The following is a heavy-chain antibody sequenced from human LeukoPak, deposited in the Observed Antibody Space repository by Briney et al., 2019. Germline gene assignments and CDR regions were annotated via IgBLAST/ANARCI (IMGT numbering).Heavy chain of an antibody. CDR2: ISSSGSTI. D-gene: IGHD5-18*01. CDR3: ARIYSYGSDY. Sequence: GGSLRLSCAASGFTFSSYEMNWVRQAPGKGLEWVAYISSSGSTIYYADSVKGRFTISRDNAKTALYLQMSSLSAEETAVYYCARIYSYGSDYWGQGTLVTVCS. J-gene: IGHJ4*02. CDR1: GFTFSSYE. V-gene: IGHV3-48*03.